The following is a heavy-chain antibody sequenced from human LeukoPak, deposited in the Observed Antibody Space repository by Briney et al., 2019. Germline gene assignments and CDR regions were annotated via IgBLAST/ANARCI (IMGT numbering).Heavy chain of an antibody. CDR1: GFTFSSYE. V-gene: IGHV3-48*03. CDR3: VRDVSVPAGDWRANWFDP. D-gene: IGHD2-2*01. Sequence: GGSLRLSCAASGFTFSSYEVNWVRQAPGEGLEWVSYIGSSGGTMYADYVKGRFTISRDNAKNTVYLQMNSLRAEDTAVYYCVRDVSVPAGDWRANWFDPWGQGTLVTVSS. CDR2: IGSSGGT. J-gene: IGHJ5*02.